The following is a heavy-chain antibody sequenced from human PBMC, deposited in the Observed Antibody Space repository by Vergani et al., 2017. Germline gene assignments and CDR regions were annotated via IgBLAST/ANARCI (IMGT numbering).Heavy chain of an antibody. J-gene: IGHJ4*02. D-gene: IGHD5-18*01. CDR1: GYTFSTYG. CDR3: ARSEVDTAMLYFDY. V-gene: IGHV1-18*01. CDR2: ISAYNGNT. Sequence: QVQLVQSGAEVKKPGASVKVSCKASGYTFSTYGISWVRQAPGQGLEWMGWISAYNGNTNYPEKFQGRLTMTTDTSTRTAYMELRSLRSDDTAVYYCARSEVDTAMLYFDYGSQGTLVTVSS.